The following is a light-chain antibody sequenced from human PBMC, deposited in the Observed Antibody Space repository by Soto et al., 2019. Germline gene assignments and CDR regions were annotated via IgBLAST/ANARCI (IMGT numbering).Light chain of an antibody. CDR2: AAS. V-gene: IGKV3-20*01. CDR1: QSVSSSY. CDR3: QQYDESPRT. Sequence: EIVLTQSPGTLSFSRGEGATLSCRASQSVSSSYLAWYQQKPGQAPRLLIFAASSRASGIPDRFSGSGSGTDFTLTISSVEPEDFAVYYCQQYDESPRTFGQGTKVDIK. J-gene: IGKJ1*01.